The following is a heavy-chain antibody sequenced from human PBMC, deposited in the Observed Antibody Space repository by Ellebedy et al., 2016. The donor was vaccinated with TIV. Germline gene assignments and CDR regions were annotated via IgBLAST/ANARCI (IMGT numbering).Heavy chain of an antibody. Sequence: PGGSLRLSCAASGFTFSSYGMHWVRQAPGKGLEWVAVISYDGSNKYYADSVKGRFTISRDNSKNTLYLQMNSLRAEATAVYYCAKVKVYGDYPTDAFDIWGQGTMVTVSS. J-gene: IGHJ3*02. CDR3: AKVKVYGDYPTDAFDI. D-gene: IGHD4-17*01. CDR2: ISYDGSNK. V-gene: IGHV3-30*18. CDR1: GFTFSSYG.